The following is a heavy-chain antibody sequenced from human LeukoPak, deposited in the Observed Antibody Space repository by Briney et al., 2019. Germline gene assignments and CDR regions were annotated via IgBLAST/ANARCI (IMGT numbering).Heavy chain of an antibody. CDR2: FDPEDGET. CDR1: GYTLTELS. J-gene: IGHJ5*02. V-gene: IGHV1-24*01. CDR3: ATGVPAAIGDWFDP. Sequence: ASVKVSCKVSGYTLTELSMHWVRQAPGKGLEWMGGFDPEDGETIYAQKFQGRVTMTEDTSTDTAYMELSSLRSEDTAVYCCATGVPAAIGDWFDPWGQGTLVTVSS. D-gene: IGHD2-2*01.